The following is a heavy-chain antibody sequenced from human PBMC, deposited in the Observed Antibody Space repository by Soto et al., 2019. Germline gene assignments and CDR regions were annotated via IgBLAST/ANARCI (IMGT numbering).Heavy chain of an antibody. CDR3: ASHYCTSTSCKACDI. D-gene: IGHD2-2*01. CDR2: IYYTGTT. V-gene: IGHV4-59*08. J-gene: IGHJ3*02. Sequence: QVQLQESGQGLVRPSETLSLTCTVSGGSISPYYWSWIRQPPGQGLEWIGYIYYTGTTNYNPSLKSRVTMLVDTYQNHVSLKLTSVTAADTAVYYWASHYCTSTSCKACDIWGQGTIVTVSS. CDR1: GGSISPYY.